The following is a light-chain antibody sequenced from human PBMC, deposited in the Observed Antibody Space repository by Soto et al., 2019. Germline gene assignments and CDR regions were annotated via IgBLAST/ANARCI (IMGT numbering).Light chain of an antibody. CDR3: CSYAGSSTLLYV. Sequence: QSALTQPASVSGSPGQSITISFTGTSSDVGSYNLVSWYQQHPGKAPKLMIYEGSKRPSGLSNRFSGSKSGNTTSLTISGLQAEDEADYYCCSYAGSSTLLYVFGTGTKLTVL. J-gene: IGLJ1*01. CDR2: EGS. CDR1: SSDVGSYNL. V-gene: IGLV2-23*03.